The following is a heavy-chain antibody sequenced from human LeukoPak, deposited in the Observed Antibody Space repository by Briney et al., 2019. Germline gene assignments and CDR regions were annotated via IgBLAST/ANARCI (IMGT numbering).Heavy chain of an antibody. CDR3: ARHSSSWTPLFDY. Sequence: KPSEPLSLTCTVSGGSISSYYWSWIRQPPGKGLEWIGYIYYSGSTNYNPSLKSRVTISVDTSKNQFSLKLSSVTAADTAVYYCARHSSSWTPLFDYWGQGTLVTVSS. V-gene: IGHV4-59*08. CDR1: GGSISSYY. J-gene: IGHJ4*02. D-gene: IGHD6-13*01. CDR2: IYYSGST.